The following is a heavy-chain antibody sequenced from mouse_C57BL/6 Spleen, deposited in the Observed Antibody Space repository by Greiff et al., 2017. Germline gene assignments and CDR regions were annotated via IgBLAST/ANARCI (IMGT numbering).Heavy chain of an antibody. D-gene: IGHD1-1*01. J-gene: IGHJ4*01. Sequence: EVNLVASGGGLVQPGGSLKLSCAASGFTFSDYGMHWVRQAPEKGLEWVAYISSGSSTIYYADTVKGRFTISRDNAKNTLFLQMTSLRSEDTAMXYCARREISTYGSSPYYYAMDYWGQGTSVTVSS. V-gene: IGHV5-17*01. CDR1: GFTFSDYG. CDR2: ISSGSSTI. CDR3: ARREISTYGSSPYYYAMDY.